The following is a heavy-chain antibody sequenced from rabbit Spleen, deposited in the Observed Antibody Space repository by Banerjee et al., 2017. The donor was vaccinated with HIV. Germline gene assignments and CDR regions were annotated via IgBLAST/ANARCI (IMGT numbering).Heavy chain of an antibody. CDR2: IRTTDGVI. CDR3: ARGWSNIDL. Sequence: QSLEESGGDLVKPGASLTLTCKASGFTLSSSWICWVRQAPGKGLEWIGCIRTTDGVITYASWAKGRFTISKTSSTTVTLQMTSLTAADTATYFCARGWSNIDLWGPGTLVTVS. J-gene: IGHJ4*02. V-gene: IGHV1S40*01. CDR1: GFTLSSSW. D-gene: IGHD1-1*01.